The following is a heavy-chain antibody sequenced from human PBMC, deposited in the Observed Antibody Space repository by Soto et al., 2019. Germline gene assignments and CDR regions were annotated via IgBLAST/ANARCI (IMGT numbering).Heavy chain of an antibody. CDR3: ASLQGMQKYDTGWTNF. CDR2: IYPEDSET. V-gene: IGHV5-51*01. Sequence: GDSLKISCKGSGYSFTSDWIGWVRQMPGKGLEWMGIIYPEDSETRDSPSFQGQVTISVDKSSSTAYLQWNSLKASDTAMYYCASLQGMQKYDTGWTNFWGQGSLVTVPS. CDR1: GYSFTSDW. J-gene: IGHJ4*02. D-gene: IGHD3-22*01.